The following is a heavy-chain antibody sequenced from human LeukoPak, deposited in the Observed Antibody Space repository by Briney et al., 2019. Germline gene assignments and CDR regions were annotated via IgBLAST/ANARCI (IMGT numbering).Heavy chain of an antibody. CDR1: GFTFSSYA. J-gene: IGHJ4*02. V-gene: IGHV3-30-3*01. CDR2: ISYDGSNK. CDR3: ARSITMIVVVITLYFDY. Sequence: GGSLRLSCAASGFTFSSYAMHWVRQAPGKGLEWAAVISYDGSNKYYADSVKGRFTISRDNSKNTLYLQMNSLRAEDTAVYYCARSITMIVVVITLYFDYWGQGTLVTVSS. D-gene: IGHD3-22*01.